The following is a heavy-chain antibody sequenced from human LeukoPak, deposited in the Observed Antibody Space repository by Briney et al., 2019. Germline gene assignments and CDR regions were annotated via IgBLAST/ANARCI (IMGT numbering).Heavy chain of an antibody. D-gene: IGHD3-3*01. Sequence: PGGSLRLSCAASGFPFSSYGMLWVRQAPGKGLEWVAVISYDGSNKYCADSVKGRFTIYRDNSKNTLYLQMNSLRAEDTAVYYCAKDGGPYLDYWGQETLVTVSS. CDR1: GFPFSSYG. J-gene: IGHJ4*02. CDR3: AKDGGPYLDY. CDR2: ISYDGSNK. V-gene: IGHV3-30*18.